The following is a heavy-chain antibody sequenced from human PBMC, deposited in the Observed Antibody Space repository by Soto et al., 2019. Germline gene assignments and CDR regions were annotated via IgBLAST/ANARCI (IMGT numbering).Heavy chain of an antibody. CDR1: GFTFSDYY. CDR3: ARDRKVAVAGTRYNWFDP. CDR2: ISSSSSYT. D-gene: IGHD6-19*01. Sequence: QVQLVESGGGLVKPGGSLRLSCAASGFTFSDYYMSWIRQAPGKGLEWVSDISSSSSYTNYADSVKDRFTISRDNARNSLYLQMNSLRAEDTAVYYCARDRKVAVAGTRYNWFDPWGQGTLVTVSS. J-gene: IGHJ5*02. V-gene: IGHV3-11*05.